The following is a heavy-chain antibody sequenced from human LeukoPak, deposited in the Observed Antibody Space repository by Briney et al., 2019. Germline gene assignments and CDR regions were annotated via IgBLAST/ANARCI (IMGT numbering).Heavy chain of an antibody. J-gene: IGHJ2*01. D-gene: IGHD6-13*01. CDR2: KDYSGST. V-gene: IGHV4-59*01. Sequence: SETLSLTCTVSGGSISRYYWSWIRQPPGKGLEWIGYKDYSGSTNYNRSLKSRVTISVVTSKNQFSLKLSSVTAADTAVYYCARVYYSSSYGYWYFDLWGRGTLVTVSS. CDR1: GGSISRYY. CDR3: ARVYYSSSYGYWYFDL.